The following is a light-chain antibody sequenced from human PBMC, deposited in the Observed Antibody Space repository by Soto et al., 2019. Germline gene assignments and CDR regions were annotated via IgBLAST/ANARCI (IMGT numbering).Light chain of an antibody. CDR1: QSVSSNY. CDR2: GAS. Sequence: EIVLTQSPGTLSLSPGESATLSCRATQSVSSNYLAWYRQKPGQAPRLLIYGASNRATGILDRFSGSGSGTDFTLTISRLEPEDFAVYYCQQYGHSPYTFGQGTKLEIK. CDR3: QQYGHSPYT. V-gene: IGKV3-20*01. J-gene: IGKJ2*01.